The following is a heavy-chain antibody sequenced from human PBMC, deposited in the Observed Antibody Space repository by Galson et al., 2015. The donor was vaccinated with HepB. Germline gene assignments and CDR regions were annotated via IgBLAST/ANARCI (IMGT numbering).Heavy chain of an antibody. CDR2: IDPSDSYT. D-gene: IGHD3-10*01. CDR3: ARQYYYGSGETYYYYGMDV. V-gene: IGHV5-10-1*01. Sequence: QSGAEVKKPGESLRISCKGSGYSFTSYWISWVRQMPGKGLEWMGRIDPSDSYTNYSPSFQGHVTISADKSISTAYLQWSSLKASDTAMYYCARQYYYGSGETYYYYGMDVWGQGTTVTVSS. CDR1: GYSFTSYW. J-gene: IGHJ6*02.